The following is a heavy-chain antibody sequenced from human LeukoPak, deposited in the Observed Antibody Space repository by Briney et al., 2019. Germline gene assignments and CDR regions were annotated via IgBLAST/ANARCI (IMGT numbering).Heavy chain of an antibody. D-gene: IGHD3-10*01. V-gene: IGHV3-30*03. CDR2: ISYDGSNK. J-gene: IGHJ4*02. Sequence: GGSLRLSCAASGFTFSSYWMSWVRQAPGKGLEWVAVISYDGSNKYYADSVKGRFTISRDNSKNTLYLQMNSLRAEDTAVYYCAAPMVRGVILDYWGQGTLVTVSS. CDR3: AAPMVRGVILDY. CDR1: GFTFSSYW.